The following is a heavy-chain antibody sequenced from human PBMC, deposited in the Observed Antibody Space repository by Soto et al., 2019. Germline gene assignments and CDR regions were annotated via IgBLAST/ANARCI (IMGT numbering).Heavy chain of an antibody. CDR3: ARSYGSGSRPFDY. V-gene: IGHV1-69*02. D-gene: IGHD3-10*01. Sequence: VKVSCKTSGDTFNTYTFAWVRQAPGQGLEWMGRIIPVLSMSTYAQNFQGRVSLIADKSTNTVYMSLSGLRSDDTAIYYCARSYGSGSRPFDYWGQGTLVTVSS. J-gene: IGHJ4*02. CDR1: GDTFNTYT. CDR2: IIPVLSMS.